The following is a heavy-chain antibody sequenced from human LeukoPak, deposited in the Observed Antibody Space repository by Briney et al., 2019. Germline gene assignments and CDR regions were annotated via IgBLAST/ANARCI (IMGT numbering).Heavy chain of an antibody. CDR3: AKDGSWSCAD. J-gene: IGHJ4*02. CDR1: GFTFSSSA. Sequence: PGGSLRLSCAASGFTFSSSAMHWVPQGPGKGLEWVAYIAHHGSDKYYADSVKGRFTISRDNSKRTLSLQINSLRPDDTAVYYCAKDGSWSCADWGQGTLVTVSS. D-gene: IGHD2-8*02. V-gene: IGHV3-30*02. CDR2: IAHHGSDK.